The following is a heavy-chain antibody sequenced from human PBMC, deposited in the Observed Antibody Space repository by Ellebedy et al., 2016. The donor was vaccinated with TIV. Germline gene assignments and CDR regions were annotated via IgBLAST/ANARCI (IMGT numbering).Heavy chain of an antibody. Sequence: GESLKISCAASGFTFSDYYMSWVRQAPGKGLEWVSVIYSGGSTYYADSVKGRFTISRDNSKNTLYLQMNSLRAEDTAVYYCAREISGYDYGGFDYWGQGTLVTVSS. CDR3: AREISGYDYGGFDY. J-gene: IGHJ4*02. CDR1: GFTFSDYY. D-gene: IGHD5-12*01. V-gene: IGHV3-66*01. CDR2: IYSGGST.